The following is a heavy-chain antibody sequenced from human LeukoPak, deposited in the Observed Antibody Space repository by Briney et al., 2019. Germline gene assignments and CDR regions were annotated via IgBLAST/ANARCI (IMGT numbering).Heavy chain of an antibody. CDR1: GNSITTYW. D-gene: IGHD3-16*01. CDR3: ATYFAGAETFDI. V-gene: IGHV5-51*01. CDR2: IYPGDSDT. Sequence: GESLKISCKASGNSITTYWIGWVRQKPGKGLEWMGLIYPGDSDTKYSPSFQGQVTISADKSISTAYLQWSSLKASDTAMYYCATYFAGAETFDIWGQGTMVTVSS. J-gene: IGHJ3*02.